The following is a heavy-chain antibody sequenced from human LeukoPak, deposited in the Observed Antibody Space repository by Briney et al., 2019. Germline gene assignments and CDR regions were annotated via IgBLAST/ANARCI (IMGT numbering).Heavy chain of an antibody. CDR1: GYTFTGYY. Sequence: ASVKVSCKASGYTFTGYYMHWVRQAPGQGLEWMGWINPKSGDTNYAQKFHGRVAMTRDTSISTAYLELSRLRSDDTAIYYCAKAVVIINIAFDIWGQGTMITVSS. V-gene: IGHV1-2*02. CDR2: INPKSGDT. CDR3: AKAVVIINIAFDI. J-gene: IGHJ3*02. D-gene: IGHD3-3*01.